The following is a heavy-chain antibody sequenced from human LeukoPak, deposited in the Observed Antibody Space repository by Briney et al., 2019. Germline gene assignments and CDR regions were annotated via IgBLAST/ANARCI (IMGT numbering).Heavy chain of an antibody. CDR3: ANHQLLYYYMDV. D-gene: IGHD1-7*01. J-gene: IGHJ6*03. CDR2: FSGSGGST. V-gene: IGHV3-23*01. Sequence: GGSLRLSCAASGFTFSSYAMSWVRQAPGKGLESVSAFSGSGGSTYYADSVKGRFTISRDNSKNTLYLQMNSLRAEDTAVYYCANHQLLYYYMDVWGKGTTVTVSS. CDR1: GFTFSSYA.